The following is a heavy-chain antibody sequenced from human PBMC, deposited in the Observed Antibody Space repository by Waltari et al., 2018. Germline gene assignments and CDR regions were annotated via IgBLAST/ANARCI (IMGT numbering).Heavy chain of an antibody. J-gene: IGHJ4*02. V-gene: IGHV3-74*01. CDR2: SNTDGIIT. Sequence: EVQVVESGGGLVQPGGSLRLSCAASGFTFGYYWMHWVRQVPGKRPVGCSCSNTDGIITTYVDSVKGRFIVSRDNARNTLYLQMNSLRAEDTAVYYCARDGIAGSQAYWGQGTLVTVSS. CDR1: GFTFGYYW. CDR3: ARDGIAGSQAY. D-gene: IGHD2-21*01.